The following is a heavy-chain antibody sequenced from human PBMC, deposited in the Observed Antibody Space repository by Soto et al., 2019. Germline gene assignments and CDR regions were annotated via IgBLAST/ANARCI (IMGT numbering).Heavy chain of an antibody. Sequence: PSETLSPTCTVSGGSISSGGYYWTWIRQHPGKGLEWIGYNYYSGITYYNPSLKSRVTISLDTSKNQFSLKLSSVTAADTAVYYCARGSSIAGLYYGMDVWGQGTTVPSP. D-gene: IGHD6-6*01. V-gene: IGHV4-31*03. J-gene: IGHJ6*02. CDR2: NYYSGIT. CDR3: ARGSSIAGLYYGMDV. CDR1: GGSISSGGYY.